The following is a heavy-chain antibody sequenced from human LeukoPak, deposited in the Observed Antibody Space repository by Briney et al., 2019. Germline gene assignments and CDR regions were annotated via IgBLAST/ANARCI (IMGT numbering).Heavy chain of an antibody. CDR1: GGSFSGYY. J-gene: IGHJ4*02. V-gene: IGHV4-34*01. CDR3: ARVTDSGSYYFDY. Sequence: SETLSLTCAVYGGSFSGYYWNWIRQPPGKGLEWIGEINHSGSTNYNPSLKSRVTISVDTSKNQFSLKLSSVTAADTAVYYCARVTDSGSYYFDYWGQGTLVTVSS. D-gene: IGHD1-26*01. CDR2: INHSGST.